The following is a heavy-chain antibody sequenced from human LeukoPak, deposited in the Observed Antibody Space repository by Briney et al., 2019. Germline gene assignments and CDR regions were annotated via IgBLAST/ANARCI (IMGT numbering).Heavy chain of an antibody. CDR1: GFTFSSYA. CDR2: ISGSGAIT. J-gene: IGHJ4*02. V-gene: IGHV3-23*01. D-gene: IGHD1-26*01. Sequence: GGSLRLSCAASGFTFSSYAMSWVRRAPGEGLEWVSTISGSGAITYYADSVKGRFTISRDNSRNTLYLQMDSLRAEDTAVFYCAKTSGSYGGLFDYWGQGTLITVSS. CDR3: AKTSGSYGGLFDY.